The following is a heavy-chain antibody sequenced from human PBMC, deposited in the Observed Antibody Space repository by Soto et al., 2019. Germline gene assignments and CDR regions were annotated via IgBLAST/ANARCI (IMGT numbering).Heavy chain of an antibody. CDR1: GGTFSSYT. V-gene: IGHV1-69*02. CDR3: ARAPLGHIGYCSGGSCYHDAFDI. CDR2: IIPILGIA. Sequence: QVQLVQSGAEVKKPGSSVKVSCKASGGTFSSYTISWVRQAPGQGLEWMGRIIPILGIANYAQKFQGRVTSTADKSTSTAYMELSSLRSEDTAVYYCARAPLGHIGYCSGGSCYHDAFDIWGQGTMVTVSS. J-gene: IGHJ3*02. D-gene: IGHD2-15*01.